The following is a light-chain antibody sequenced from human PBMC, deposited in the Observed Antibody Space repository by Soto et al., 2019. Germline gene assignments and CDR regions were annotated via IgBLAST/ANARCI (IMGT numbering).Light chain of an antibody. CDR2: WAS. J-gene: IGKJ5*01. CDR3: QQYYSIPIT. CDR1: QSVLYSSDNKNY. Sequence: DIVMTQSPDSLAVSLGERATINCKSSQSVLYSSDNKNYLTWYQQKPGQPPKLLIYWASTRESGVPDRFSGSGSRTDFTLTISSLQAADVAVYYCQQYYSIPITLGQVTRLEIK. V-gene: IGKV4-1*01.